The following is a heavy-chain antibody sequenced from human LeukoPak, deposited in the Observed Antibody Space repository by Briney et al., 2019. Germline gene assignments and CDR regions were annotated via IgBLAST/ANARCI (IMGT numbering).Heavy chain of an antibody. J-gene: IGHJ4*02. CDR1: GFTFSSYE. D-gene: IGHD1-26*01. Sequence: GGSLRLSCAASGFTFSSYEMNWVRQAPGKGLEWVSYIRSSGSTIYYADSVKGRFTISRDNAKNSLYLQMNSLRAEDTAVYYCARPLVGARVFDYWGQGTLVTVSS. CDR3: ARPLVGARVFDY. V-gene: IGHV3-48*03. CDR2: IRSSGSTI.